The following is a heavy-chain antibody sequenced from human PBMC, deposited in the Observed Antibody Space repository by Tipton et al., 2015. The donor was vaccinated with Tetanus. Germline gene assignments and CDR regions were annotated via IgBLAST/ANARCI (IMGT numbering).Heavy chain of an antibody. D-gene: IGHD2-15*01. CDR1: GGTYTTHG. CDR2: IIPKFPTT. CDR3: LRHLVVAVPRGYNWFDP. Sequence: QSGPEVKRPGSSVKVSCKASGGTYTTHGVTWVRQAPGQRLEWLGGIIPKFPTTKYAQKFEDRVTITADESATTSYMELRNLIPDDTAVYYCLRHLVVAVPRGYNWFDPWGQGTLVSVSS. J-gene: IGHJ5*02. V-gene: IGHV1-69*01.